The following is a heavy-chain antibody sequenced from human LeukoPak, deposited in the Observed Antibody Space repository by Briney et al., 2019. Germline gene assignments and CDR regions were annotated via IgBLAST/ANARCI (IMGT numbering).Heavy chain of an antibody. V-gene: IGHV3-7*03. CDR3: ARAPYYSRVEAYFDY. CDR1: GFTFSSYW. Sequence: PGGSLRLSCAASGFTFSSYWMSWVRQAPEKGLEWVANIEQDGSEKSYVDSVKGRFTISRDNAKNSLYLQMDSLRAEDTAVYYCARAPYYSRVEAYFDYWGQGTLVAVSS. CDR2: IEQDGSEK. D-gene: IGHD3-22*01. J-gene: IGHJ4*02.